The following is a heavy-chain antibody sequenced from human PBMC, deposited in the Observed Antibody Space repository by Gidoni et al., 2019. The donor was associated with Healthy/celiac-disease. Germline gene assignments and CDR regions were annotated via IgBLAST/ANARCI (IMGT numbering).Heavy chain of an antibody. CDR1: GGSFSGYY. D-gene: IGHD3-22*01. CDR2: INHSGGT. V-gene: IGHV4-34*01. Sequence: QVQLQQWGAGLLKPSETMSLTCAVYGGSFSGYYWSWIRQPPGKGLEWIGEINHSGGTNYNPSLKSRVTISVDTSKNQFSLKLSSVTAADTAVYYCARGSGYYYYYYYCMDVWGQGTTVTVSS. J-gene: IGHJ6*02. CDR3: ARGSGYYYYYYYCMDV.